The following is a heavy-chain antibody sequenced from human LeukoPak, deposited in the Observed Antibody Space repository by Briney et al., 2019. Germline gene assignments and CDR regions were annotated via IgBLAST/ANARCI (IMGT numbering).Heavy chain of an antibody. D-gene: IGHD4-17*01. J-gene: IGHJ2*01. V-gene: IGHV4-31*03. Sequence: SETLSLTCTVSGGSISSGGYYWSWIRQHPGKGLEWIGYIYYSGSTYYNPPLKSRVTISVDTSKNQFSLKLSSVTAADTAVYYCARDLHDYGDYAGSWYFDLWGRGTLVTVSS. CDR1: GGSISSGGYY. CDR2: IYYSGST. CDR3: ARDLHDYGDYAGSWYFDL.